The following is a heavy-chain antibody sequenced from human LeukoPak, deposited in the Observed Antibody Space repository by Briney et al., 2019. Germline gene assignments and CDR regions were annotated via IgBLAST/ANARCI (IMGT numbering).Heavy chain of an antibody. CDR2: ITSNGDKT. V-gene: IGHV3-64*01. CDR1: GFTFSSCA. D-gene: IGHD1-26*01. Sequence: PGGSLRLSCAASGFTFSSCAMHWVRQAPGKGLEYVSAITSNGDKTYYGNSVKGRFTISRDNSKNTLYLQMGSLSIEDVAVYYCARGGATTLFDYWGQGTLVTVSS. J-gene: IGHJ4*02. CDR3: ARGGATTLFDY.